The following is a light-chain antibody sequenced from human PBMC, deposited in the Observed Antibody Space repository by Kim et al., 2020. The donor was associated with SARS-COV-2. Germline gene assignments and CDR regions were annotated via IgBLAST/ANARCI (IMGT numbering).Light chain of an antibody. CDR2: DTD. V-gene: IGLV7-46*01. CDR1: TGPVTSANY. CDR3: LLTQADARV. Sequence: PGGTVTLTCVSSTGPVTSANYPYWFQQKPGRAPRTLIYDTDKKHSWTPVRFSGSLLGGKAALTLSGAQPDDEAEYYCLLTQADARVFGGGTQLTVL. J-gene: IGLJ3*02.